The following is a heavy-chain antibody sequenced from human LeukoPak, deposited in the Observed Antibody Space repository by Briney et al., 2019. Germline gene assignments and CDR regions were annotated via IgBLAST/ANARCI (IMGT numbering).Heavy chain of an antibody. Sequence: SETLSLTCTVSGVSISSGGHYWSWIRQHPGKGLEWIGYINYSGSTYYNPSLKSRISISVGTSQNQFSLKLSSVTAADTAVYYCARDEAIFGAGYYYGMDVWGQGTTVTVSS. CDR2: INYSGST. D-gene: IGHD3-3*01. CDR1: GVSISSGGHY. CDR3: ARDEAIFGAGYYYGMDV. V-gene: IGHV4-31*03. J-gene: IGHJ6*02.